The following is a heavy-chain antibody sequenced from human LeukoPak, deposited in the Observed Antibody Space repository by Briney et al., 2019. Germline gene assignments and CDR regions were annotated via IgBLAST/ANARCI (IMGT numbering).Heavy chain of an antibody. V-gene: IGHV3-33*01. CDR2: IWYDGGNK. CDR3: ARGDYYGSPFDY. J-gene: IGHJ4*02. CDR1: GFTFSNFG. D-gene: IGHD3-10*01. Sequence: GGSLRLSCAASGFTFSNFGMHWVRQAPGKGLEWVAVIWYDGGNKYYADSVQGRFTIPRDNSKNTLYLQMNSLRVEDTAVYYCARGDYYGSPFDYWGQGTLVTVSS.